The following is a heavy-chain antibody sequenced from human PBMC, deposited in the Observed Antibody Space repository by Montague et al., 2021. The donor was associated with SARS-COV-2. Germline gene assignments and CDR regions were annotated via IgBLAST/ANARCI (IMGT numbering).Heavy chain of an antibody. V-gene: IGHV4-4*02. D-gene: IGHD6-13*01. CDR3: ATLSRRTAAGTRDYFGLDV. CDR2: IFHSGTI. J-gene: IGHJ6*02. Sequence: SETLSLTCRVSGDSISTSTWWTWVRQPPGKGLEWIGEIFHSGTINYNPSPKSRVIISVDKSNNQFSLRLSSLIAADTAVYYCATLSRRTAAGTRDYFGLDVWGQGTTVVVSS. CDR1: GDSISTSTW.